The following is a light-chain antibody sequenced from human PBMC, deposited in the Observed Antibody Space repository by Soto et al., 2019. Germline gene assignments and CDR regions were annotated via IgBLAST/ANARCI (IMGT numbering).Light chain of an antibody. CDR3: QQYNNWPTWT. CDR1: QSISSN. V-gene: IGKV3-15*01. J-gene: IGKJ1*01. Sequence: EIVMTQSPATLSVSPGDRATLSCRASQSISSNLAWYQQKPGQAPRLLIYGASTRATGIPARFSGSGSGTEVTLTISSLQSEDFAVYYCQQYNNWPTWTFGQGTKVEIK. CDR2: GAS.